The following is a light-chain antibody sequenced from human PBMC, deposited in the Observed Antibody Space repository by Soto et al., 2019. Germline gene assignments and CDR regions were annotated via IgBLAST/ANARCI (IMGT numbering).Light chain of an antibody. V-gene: IGKV1-33*01. Sequence: DIQMTQSPSSLSASVGDRVTITCQASQDISNYLNWYQQKPGKAPKLLIYDASNLETGVPSRFSGSGSGTDFTFTISSLQPEDIATYYCQQNDNLPPPFGGGTKVEIK. CDR1: QDISNY. CDR3: QQNDNLPPP. CDR2: DAS. J-gene: IGKJ4*01.